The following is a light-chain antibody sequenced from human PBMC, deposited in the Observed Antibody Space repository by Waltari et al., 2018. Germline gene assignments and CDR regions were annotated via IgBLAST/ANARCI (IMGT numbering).Light chain of an antibody. CDR1: SSNIGNNF. J-gene: IGLJ2*01. CDR3: GTWDSSLSSVV. CDR2: DND. V-gene: IGLV1-51*01. Sequence: QSVLTQPPSMSAAPGQRVTISCSGGSSNIGNNFVSWYQHVPGTAPKVVIEDNDKRPSRSPDRFAGSRSGASATLGITGLQTGDEADYYCGTWDSSLSSVVFGGGTKLTVL.